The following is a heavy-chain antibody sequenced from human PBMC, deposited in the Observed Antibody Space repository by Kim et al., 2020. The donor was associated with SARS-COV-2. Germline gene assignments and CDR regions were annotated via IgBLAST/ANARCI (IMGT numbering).Heavy chain of an antibody. Sequence: NPSLKSRVTISVDTSKNQFSLKRSSVTAADTAVYYWARGYNSGFLYFDSWGQGTLVTVSS. J-gene: IGHJ4*02. CDR3: ARGYNSGFLYFDS. V-gene: IGHV4-59*09. D-gene: IGHD3-9*01.